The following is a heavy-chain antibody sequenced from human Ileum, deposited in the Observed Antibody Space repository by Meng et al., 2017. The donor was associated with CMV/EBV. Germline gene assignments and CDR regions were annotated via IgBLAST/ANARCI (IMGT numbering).Heavy chain of an antibody. CDR2: IIPIFGTA. CDR1: GNVSSYA. D-gene: IGHD3-10*01. CDR3: ARGVTMVRGVPSGFDP. Sequence: GNVSSYAISWVRQAPGQGLEWMGGIIPIFGTANYAQKLQGRVTITTDESTSTAYMELSSLRSEDTAVYYCARGVTMVRGVPSGFDPWGQGTLVTVSS. J-gene: IGHJ5*02. V-gene: IGHV1-69*05.